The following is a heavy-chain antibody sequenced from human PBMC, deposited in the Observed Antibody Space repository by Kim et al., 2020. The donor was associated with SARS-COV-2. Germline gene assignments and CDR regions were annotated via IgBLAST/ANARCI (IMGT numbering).Heavy chain of an antibody. CDR3: AETTSAMIVVVITDY. Sequence: GGSLRLSCAASGFTFSSYAMSWVRQAPGKGLEWVSAISGSGGSTYYADSVTGRFTISRDNSKNTLYLQMNSLRAEDTAGYYSAETTSAMIVVVITDYWGQGTLVTVSS. J-gene: IGHJ4*03. CDR1: GFTFSSYA. D-gene: IGHD3-22*01. V-gene: IGHV3-23*01. CDR2: ISGSGGST.